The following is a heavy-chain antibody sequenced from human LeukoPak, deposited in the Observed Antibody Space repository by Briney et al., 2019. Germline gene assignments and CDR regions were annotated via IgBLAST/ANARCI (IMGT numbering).Heavy chain of an antibody. V-gene: IGHV1-18*01. CDR1: GYTFTSYG. CDR2: ISAYNGNT. CDR3: AGSAGNHERGDWDY. J-gene: IGHJ4*02. Sequence: GASVKVSCKASGYTFTSYGISWVRQAPGQGLEWMGWISAYNGNTNYAQKLQGRVTMTTDTSTSTAYMELRSLRSDDTAVYYCAGSAGNHERGDWDYWGQGTLVTVSS. D-gene: IGHD1-14*01.